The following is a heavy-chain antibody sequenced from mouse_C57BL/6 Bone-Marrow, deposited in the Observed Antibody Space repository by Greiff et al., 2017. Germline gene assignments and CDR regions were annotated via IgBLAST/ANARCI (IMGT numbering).Heavy chain of an antibody. V-gene: IGHV1-76*01. CDR3: ARYRGRYGVDY. D-gene: IGHD2-14*01. CDR1: GYTFTDYY. Sequence: QVQLQQSGAELVRPGASVKLSCKASGYTFTDYYINWVKQRPGQGLEWIARIYPGSGNTYYNEKFKGKATLTAEKSSSTAYMQLSSLPSEDSAVYFCARYRGRYGVDYWGQGTTLTVSS. J-gene: IGHJ2*01. CDR2: IYPGSGNT.